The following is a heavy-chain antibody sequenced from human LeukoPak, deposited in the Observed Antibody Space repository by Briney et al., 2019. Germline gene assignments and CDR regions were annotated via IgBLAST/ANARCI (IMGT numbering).Heavy chain of an antibody. V-gene: IGHV4-31*03. D-gene: IGHD3-3*01. CDR2: IYYSGST. CDR3: ARWITIFGRAPSYGMDV. J-gene: IGHJ6*02. CDR1: GGSISSGGYY. Sequence: SETLSLTCTVSGGSISSGGYYWSWIRQHPGKGLEWIGYIYYSGSTYYNPSLKSRVTISVDTSKNQFSLKLSSVTAADTAVYYCARWITIFGRAPSYGMDVWGQGTTVTVSS.